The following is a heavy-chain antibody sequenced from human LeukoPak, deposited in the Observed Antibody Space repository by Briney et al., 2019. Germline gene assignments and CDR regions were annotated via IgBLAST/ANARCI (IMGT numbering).Heavy chain of an antibody. CDR3: ARDGYGSGIAYYYYYYMDV. CDR1: GYTFTSYG. J-gene: IGHJ6*03. D-gene: IGHD3-10*01. V-gene: IGHV1-18*01. Sequence: ASVKVSCKASGYTFTSYGISWVRQAPGQGLEWMGWISAYNGNTNYAQELQGRVTMTTDTSTSTAYMELRSLRSDDTAVYYCARDGYGSGIAYYYYYYMDVWGKGTTVTISS. CDR2: ISAYNGNT.